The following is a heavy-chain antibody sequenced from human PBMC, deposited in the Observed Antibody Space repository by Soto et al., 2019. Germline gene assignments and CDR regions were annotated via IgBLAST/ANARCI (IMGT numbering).Heavy chain of an antibody. V-gene: IGHV3-48*03. D-gene: IGHD3-10*01. CDR2: ISSSGSTI. CDR3: ARMRGADAFDI. Sequence: GGSLRLSCAASGFTFSSYEMNWVRQAPGKGLEWVSYISSSGSTIYYADSVKGRFTISRDNAKNSLYLQMNSLRAEDTAVYYCARMRGADAFDIWGQGTMVTVSS. CDR1: GFTFSSYE. J-gene: IGHJ3*02.